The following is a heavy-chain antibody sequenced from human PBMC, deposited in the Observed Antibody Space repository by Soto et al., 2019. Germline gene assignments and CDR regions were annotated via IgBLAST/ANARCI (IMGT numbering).Heavy chain of an antibody. CDR3: AAELGFGKLSVV. J-gene: IGHJ6*02. CDR2: IIPLFGTT. Sequence: QVQVVQSGVEVRSPGSSVKFSCKASGDTFKNCVISWVRQAPGQGLEWMGGIIPLFGTTDFAQRFQGRLTITTDESTTTAYMELSRLRSEDTATYYCAAELGFGKLSVVWGQGTTVIVSS. CDR1: GDTFKNCV. D-gene: IGHD3-10*01. V-gene: IGHV1-69*01.